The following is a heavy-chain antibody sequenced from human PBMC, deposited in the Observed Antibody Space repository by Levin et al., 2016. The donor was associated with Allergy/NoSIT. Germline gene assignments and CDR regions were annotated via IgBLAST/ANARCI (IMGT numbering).Heavy chain of an antibody. J-gene: IGHJ4*02. D-gene: IGHD1-20*01. CDR2: ISGSGGST. Sequence: ETLSLTCAASGFTFSSYAMSWVRQAPGKGLEWVSAISGSGGSTYYADSVKGRFTIFRDNSKNTLFLQMNSLRVEDTAVYYCAKYITPRDTAFDYWGQGTLVTVSS. V-gene: IGHV3-23*01. CDR3: AKYITPRDTAFDY. CDR1: GFTFSSYA.